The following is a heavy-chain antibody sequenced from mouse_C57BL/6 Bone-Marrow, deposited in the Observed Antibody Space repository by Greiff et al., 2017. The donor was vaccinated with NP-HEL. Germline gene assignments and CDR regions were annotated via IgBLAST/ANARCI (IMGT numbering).Heavy chain of an antibody. CDR3: VREDYYGSSDWYFDV. Sequence: EVQLVESGGGLVQPKGSLKLSCAASGFTFNTYAMHWVRQAPGKGLEWVARIRSKSSNYATYYADSVKDRFTISRDDSQSMLYLQMNNLKTEDTAMYYCVREDYYGSSDWYFDVWGTGTTVTVSS. J-gene: IGHJ1*03. V-gene: IGHV10-3*01. CDR2: IRSKSSNYAT. D-gene: IGHD1-1*01. CDR1: GFTFNTYA.